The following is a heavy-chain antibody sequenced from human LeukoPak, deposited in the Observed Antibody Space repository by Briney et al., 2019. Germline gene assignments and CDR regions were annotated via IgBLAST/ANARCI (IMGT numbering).Heavy chain of an antibody. CDR1: GGSISSSSYY. J-gene: IGHJ6*03. CDR3: ARHISDYFYYYLDV. V-gene: IGHV4-39*01. Sequence: SDTLSLTCTVSGGSISSSSYYWGWIRQSPGKGLEWIGSFYYSGTTYYNPSLEGRVTISDDMSRSRFSLMLTSVTAADTAIYYCARHISDYFYYYLDVWGTGTTVIASS. CDR2: FYYSGTT.